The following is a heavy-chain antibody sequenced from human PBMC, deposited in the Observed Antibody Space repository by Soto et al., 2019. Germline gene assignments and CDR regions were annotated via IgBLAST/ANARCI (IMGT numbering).Heavy chain of an antibody. Sequence: QVQLQQWGAGLLKPSETLSLTCAVYGGSFSGYYWSWIRQPPGKGLEWIGEINHSGSTNYNPSLKSRVTISVDTSKNQFSLKLSSVTAADTAVYYCARGYSSSWYRGYFQQWGQGTLVTVSS. J-gene: IGHJ1*01. CDR3: ARGYSSSWYRGYFQQ. CDR1: GGSFSGYY. V-gene: IGHV4-34*01. D-gene: IGHD6-13*01. CDR2: INHSGST.